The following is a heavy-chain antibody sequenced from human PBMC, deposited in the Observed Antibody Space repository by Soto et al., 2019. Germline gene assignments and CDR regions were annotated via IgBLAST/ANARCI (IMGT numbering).Heavy chain of an antibody. CDR1: GGSISSGGYY. Sequence: PSETLSLTCTVSGGSISSGGYYWSWIRQHPGKGLEWIGYIYYSGSTYYNPSLKSRVTISVDTSKNQFSLKLSSVTAADTAVYYCARKSIAARWYFDLWGRGTLVTVSS. D-gene: IGHD6-6*01. V-gene: IGHV4-31*03. J-gene: IGHJ2*01. CDR2: IYYSGST. CDR3: ARKSIAARWYFDL.